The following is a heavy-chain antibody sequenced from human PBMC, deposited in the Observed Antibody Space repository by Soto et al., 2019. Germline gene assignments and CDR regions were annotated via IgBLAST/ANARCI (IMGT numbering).Heavy chain of an antibody. V-gene: IGHV3-7*01. Sequence: EVQLVESGGGLVQPGGSLRLSCAASGFTFSSYWMSWVRQAPGKGLDWVANIKQDGSEKYYVDSVKGRFTISRDNAKNSLYLQMNSLRAEDTAVYYCARLPPPLAPGEVYFQHWGQGTLVTVSS. CDR1: GFTFSSYW. CDR2: IKQDGSEK. J-gene: IGHJ1*01. CDR3: ARLPPPLAPGEVYFQH.